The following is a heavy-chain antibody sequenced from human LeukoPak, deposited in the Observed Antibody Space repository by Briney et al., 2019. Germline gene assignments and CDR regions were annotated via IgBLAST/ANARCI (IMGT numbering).Heavy chain of an antibody. CDR1: SGSISSTSYY. CDR2: IIYSGNT. CDR3: ARTDTAVVFLDY. V-gene: IGHV4-39*07. Sequence: PSGTLSLTCTVSSGSISSTSYYWGWIRQPPEKGLEWIGGIIYSGNTYYNPSLKSRVTISVDTSKNQFSLKLSSVSAADTAIYYCARTDTAVVFLDYWGQGTLVTVSS. J-gene: IGHJ4*02. D-gene: IGHD5-18*01.